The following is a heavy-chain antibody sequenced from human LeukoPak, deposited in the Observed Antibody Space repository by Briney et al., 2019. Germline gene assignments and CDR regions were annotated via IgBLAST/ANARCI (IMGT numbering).Heavy chain of an antibody. V-gene: IGHV4-39*07. Sequence: SETLSLTCTVSGGSISSSSYYWGWIRQPPGKGLEWIGSIYYSGSTYYNPSLKSRVTTSVDTSKNQFSLKLSSVAAADTAVYYCAREGLLGRIAAAVDYWGQGTLVTVSS. CDR1: GGSISSSSYY. D-gene: IGHD6-13*01. J-gene: IGHJ4*02. CDR3: AREGLLGRIAAAVDY. CDR2: IYYSGST.